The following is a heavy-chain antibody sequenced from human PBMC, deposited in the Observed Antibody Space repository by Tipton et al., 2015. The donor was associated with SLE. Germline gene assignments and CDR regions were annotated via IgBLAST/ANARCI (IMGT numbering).Heavy chain of an antibody. J-gene: IGHJ4*02. V-gene: IGHV4-59*01. Sequence: TLSLTCAVYGGSFSGYYWSWIRQPPGKGLEWIGYIYYSGSTNYNPSLKSRVTISVDTSKNQFSLKLSSVTAADTAVYYCAREGGSYSSSWYFDYWGQGTLVTVSS. CDR2: IYYSGST. CDR3: AREGGSYSSSWYFDY. D-gene: IGHD6-13*01. CDR1: GGSFSGYY.